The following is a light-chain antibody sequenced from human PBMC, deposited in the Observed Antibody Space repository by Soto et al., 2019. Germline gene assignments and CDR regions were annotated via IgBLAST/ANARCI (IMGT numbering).Light chain of an antibody. V-gene: IGKV3-15*01. J-gene: IGKJ1*01. CDR1: QSVSSSY. Sequence: MTQSPSSLSASTGDRVTITCRASQSVSSSYLAWYQQKPGQAPRLLIYGASRRATGFPARFSGSGSGTDFTLTISSLQSEDFAVYYCQQYNNWPWTFGQGTKVDIK. CDR2: GAS. CDR3: QQYNNWPWT.